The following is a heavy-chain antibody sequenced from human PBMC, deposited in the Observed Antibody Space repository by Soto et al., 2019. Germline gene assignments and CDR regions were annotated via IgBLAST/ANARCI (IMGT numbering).Heavy chain of an antibody. J-gene: IGHJ6*01. V-gene: IGHV4-34*01. D-gene: IGHD3-10*01. Sequence: SETLSLTCAVYGGSFGGYYWSWIRQPPGKGLEWIGEINHSGSTNYNPSLKSRVTISVDTSKNQFSLKLSSVTAVDTAVYYCARGPYYQASGSYYNEVRYYSGMYVWGQGTTVS. CDR3: ARGPYYQASGSYYNEVRYYSGMYV. CDR1: GGSFGGYY. CDR2: INHSGST.